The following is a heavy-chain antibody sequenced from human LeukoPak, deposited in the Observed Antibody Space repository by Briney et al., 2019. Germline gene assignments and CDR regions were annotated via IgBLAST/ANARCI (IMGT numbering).Heavy chain of an antibody. CDR3: ARASSGWADNDY. CDR2: INSDGSST. CDR1: RFTFSSYW. Sequence: GGSLRLSCAASRFTFSSYWMHWVRQAPGKGLVWVSRINSDGSSTTYADSVKGRFTISRDNAKDTLYLQMNSLRAEDTAVYYCARASSGWADNDYWGQGTLVTVSS. V-gene: IGHV3-74*01. J-gene: IGHJ4*02. D-gene: IGHD6-19*01.